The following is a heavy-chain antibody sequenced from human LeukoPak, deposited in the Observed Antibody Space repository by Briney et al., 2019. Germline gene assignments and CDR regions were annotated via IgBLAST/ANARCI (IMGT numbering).Heavy chain of an antibody. CDR3: AKEIAAGGADAFDI. CDR1: RFSFSSYA. CDR2: INNSGGTT. V-gene: IGHV3-23*01. Sequence: GGSLRLSCAASRFSFSSYAMSWVRQAPGKGLEWVSTINNSGGTTYYADSVKGRFTISRDNSKNTLCLQMNSLRAEDTALYYCAKEIAAGGADAFDIWGQGTMVTVSS. D-gene: IGHD6-13*01. J-gene: IGHJ3*02.